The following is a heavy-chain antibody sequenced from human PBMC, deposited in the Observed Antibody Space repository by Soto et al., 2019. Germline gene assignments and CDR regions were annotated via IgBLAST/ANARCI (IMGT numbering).Heavy chain of an antibody. D-gene: IGHD6-13*01. CDR3: AREEQLETAEYFQH. CDR2: IKQDGSEK. Sequence: EVQLVESGGGLVQPGGSLRLSCAASGFTFSSYWMSWVRQAPGKGLEWVANIKQDGSEKYYVDSVKGRFTISRENAKNSRYLQMNSLRAEDTAVYYCAREEQLETAEYFQHWGQGTLDTVTS. V-gene: IGHV3-7*01. J-gene: IGHJ1*01. CDR1: GFTFSSYW.